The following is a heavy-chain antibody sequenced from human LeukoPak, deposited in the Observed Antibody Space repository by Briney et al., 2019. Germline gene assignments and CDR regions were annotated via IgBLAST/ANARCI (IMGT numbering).Heavy chain of an antibody. CDR1: GGSISSSSNY. Sequence: SETLSLTCSVSGGSISSSSNYWGWIRQPPGKGLEWIGNIYNRGSTYYNPSLKSRVTISVDTSKNQFSLKLSSVTAADTAVYYCARGVVATINYRRYYYYMDVWGKGTTVTASS. V-gene: IGHV4-39*01. D-gene: IGHD5-12*01. CDR3: ARGVVATINYRRYYYYMDV. J-gene: IGHJ6*03. CDR2: IYNRGST.